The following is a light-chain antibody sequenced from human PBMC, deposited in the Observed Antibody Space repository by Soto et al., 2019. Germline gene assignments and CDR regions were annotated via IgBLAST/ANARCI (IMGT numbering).Light chain of an antibody. V-gene: IGLV1-40*01. Sequence: QSVLTQPPSVSGAPGQKIIISCTGSSSNFGAGYDVHWYQQIPGTAPKLLIYGNTNRPSGVPDRFSGSKSDTSASLAITGLQAEDEADYYCQSYDSSLSASVFGGGTKLTVL. J-gene: IGLJ3*02. CDR2: GNT. CDR3: QSYDSSLSASV. CDR1: SSNFGAGYD.